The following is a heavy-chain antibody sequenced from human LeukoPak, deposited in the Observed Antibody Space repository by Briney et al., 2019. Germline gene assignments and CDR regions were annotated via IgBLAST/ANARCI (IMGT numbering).Heavy chain of an antibody. Sequence: SETLSLTCTVSGGSISSSSYYCGWIRQPPGKGLEWIGEINHSGSTNYNPSLKSRVTISVDTSKNQFSLKLSSVTAADTAVYYCARGRGYYYGSGSYSNAFDYWGQGTLVTVSS. CDR1: GGSISSSSYY. CDR3: ARGRGYYYGSGSYSNAFDY. J-gene: IGHJ4*02. CDR2: INHSGST. D-gene: IGHD3-10*01. V-gene: IGHV4-39*07.